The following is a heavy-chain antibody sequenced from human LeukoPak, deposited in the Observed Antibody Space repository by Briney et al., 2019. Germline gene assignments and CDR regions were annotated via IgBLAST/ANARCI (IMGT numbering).Heavy chain of an antibody. Sequence: SETLSLTCTVSGYSISSGYYWGWIRQPPGKGLEWIGSIYHSGSTYYNPSLKSRVTISVDTSKNQFSLKLTSVTAADTAVYYCARDPFDPYYDTSGYYDYWGQGTLVTVSS. CDR3: ARDPFDPYYDTSGYYDY. D-gene: IGHD3-22*01. CDR2: IYHSGST. J-gene: IGHJ4*02. V-gene: IGHV4-38-2*02. CDR1: GYSISSGYY.